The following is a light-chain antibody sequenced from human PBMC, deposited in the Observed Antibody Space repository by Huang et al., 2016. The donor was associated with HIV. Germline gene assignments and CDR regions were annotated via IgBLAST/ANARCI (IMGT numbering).Light chain of an antibody. CDR3: QQRSSWPRVT. V-gene: IGKV3-11*01. CDR2: DAS. CDR1: QSVSRF. J-gene: IGKJ4*01. Sequence: EIVLTQSPATLSLSPGERATLSCRASQSVSRFLAWYQQKAGQAPRLLIYDASSRASDMPARGSGSGSGTECTLTISSLEPEDCAVYYCQQRSSWPRVTFGGGTKVELK.